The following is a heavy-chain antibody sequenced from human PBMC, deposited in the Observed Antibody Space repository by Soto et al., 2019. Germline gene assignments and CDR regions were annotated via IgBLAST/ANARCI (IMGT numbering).Heavy chain of an antibody. V-gene: IGHV5-10-1*01. CDR2: IDPSDSYT. Sequence: GEALKISCKGSGYSFTSYWISWGRQMPGKGLEWMGRIDPSDSYTNYSPSFQGHVTISADKSISTAYLQWSSLKASDTAMYYCASAIGGSSSWYFWFDSWGQGTLVTVSS. D-gene: IGHD6-13*01. J-gene: IGHJ5*01. CDR1: GYSFTSYW. CDR3: ASAIGGSSSWYFWFDS.